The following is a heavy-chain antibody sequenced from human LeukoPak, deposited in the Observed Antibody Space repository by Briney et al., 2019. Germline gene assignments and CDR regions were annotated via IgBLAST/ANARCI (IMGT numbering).Heavy chain of an antibody. V-gene: IGHV3-33*01. D-gene: IGHD1/OR15-1a*01. CDR2: IWYDGSNK. Sequence: GRSLRLSCVASVFTFSSHGMHWVRQAPGKGLEWVAVIWYDGSNKYYADSVKGRFTISRDNSKNTLYLQMNSLRAEDTAVYYCATAPLSTTYSFTWEHDYWGQGTLVTVSS. J-gene: IGHJ4*02. CDR1: VFTFSSHG. CDR3: ATAPLSTTYSFTWEHDY.